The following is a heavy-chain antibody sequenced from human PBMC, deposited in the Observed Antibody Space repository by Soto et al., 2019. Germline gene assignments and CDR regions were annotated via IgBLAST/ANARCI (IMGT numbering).Heavy chain of an antibody. CDR2: INHSGST. V-gene: IGHV4-34*01. D-gene: IGHD6-13*01. Sequence: PSETLSLTCAVYGGSFSGYYWSWIRQPPGKGLEWIGEINHSGSTNYNPSLKSRVTISVDTSKNQFSLKLSSVTAADTAVYYCARAQIPQHRRYYYYYMAVWGKGTTVPVSS. CDR3: ARAQIPQHRRYYYYYMAV. J-gene: IGHJ6*03. CDR1: GGSFSGYY.